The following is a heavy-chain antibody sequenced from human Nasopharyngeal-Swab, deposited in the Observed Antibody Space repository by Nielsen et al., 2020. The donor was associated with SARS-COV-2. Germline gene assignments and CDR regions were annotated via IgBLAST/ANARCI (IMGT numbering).Heavy chain of an antibody. CDR1: GVSFSGYH. V-gene: IGHV4-34*01. CDR2: ITRSVNT. CDR3: ARVNNGGGIVPASYSFFMDV. D-gene: IGHD2-2*01. Sequence: GPLRLSCSLNGVSFSGYHWGWIRQSPGKRLEWIGDITRSVNTNYNPALKSRVIMSVATSKDEFSLKLTSVTAADTAIYFCARVNNGGGIVPASYSFFMDVWGKGTSVAVSS. J-gene: IGHJ6*03.